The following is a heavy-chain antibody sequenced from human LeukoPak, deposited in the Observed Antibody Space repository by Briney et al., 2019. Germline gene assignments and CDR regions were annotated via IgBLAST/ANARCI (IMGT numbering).Heavy chain of an antibody. V-gene: IGHV3-48*03. Sequence: PGGSLRLSCAASGFTFSTYAINWVRQAPGKGLEWVSYISSSGSTIYYADSVKGRFTISRDNAKDSLYLQMNSLRAEDTAVYYCATRYCSGGSCYYYYGMDVWGQGTTVTVSS. CDR2: ISSSGSTI. D-gene: IGHD2-15*01. CDR3: ATRYCSGGSCYYYYGMDV. J-gene: IGHJ6*02. CDR1: GFTFSTYA.